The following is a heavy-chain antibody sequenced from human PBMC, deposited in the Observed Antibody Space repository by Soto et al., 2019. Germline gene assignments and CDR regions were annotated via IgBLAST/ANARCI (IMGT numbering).Heavy chain of an antibody. CDR3: ARLIVYGDYARGGWFDP. J-gene: IGHJ5*02. CDR2: ISAYNGNT. V-gene: IGHV1-18*01. Sequence: QVPLVQSGAEVKKPGASVKVSCKASGYTFTSYGISWVRQAPGQGLEWMGWISAYNGNTNYAQKLQGRVTMTTDTSTSTANMELRSLRSDDTAVYYCARLIVYGDYARGGWFDPWGQGTLVTVSS. D-gene: IGHD4-17*01. CDR1: GYTFTSYG.